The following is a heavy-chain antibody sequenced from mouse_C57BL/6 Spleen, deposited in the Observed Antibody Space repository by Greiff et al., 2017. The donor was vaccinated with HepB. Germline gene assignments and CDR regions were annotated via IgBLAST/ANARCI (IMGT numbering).Heavy chain of an antibody. V-gene: IGHV1-82*01. Sequence: VQLQQSGPELVKPGASVKISCKASGYAFSSSWMNWVKQRPGKGLEWIGRIYPGDGDTNYNGKFKGKATLTADKSSSTAYMQLSSLTSEDSAVYFCARSGLSPMDYWGQRTSVTVSS. CDR3: ARSGLSPMDY. D-gene: IGHD1-1*01. CDR2: IYPGDGDT. CDR1: GYAFSSSW. J-gene: IGHJ4*01.